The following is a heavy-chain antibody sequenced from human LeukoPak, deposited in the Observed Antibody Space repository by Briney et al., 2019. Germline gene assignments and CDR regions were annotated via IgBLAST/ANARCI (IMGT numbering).Heavy chain of an antibody. D-gene: IGHD2-15*01. V-gene: IGHV3-66*01. CDR1: GFTFSSNF. CDR2: LYSVGTT. Sequence: PGGSLRLSCAASGFTFSSNFMTWVRQAPGRGLEWVSVLYSVGTTYYADSVKGRFTISRDDSKNTLYLQMNSLRAEDTAVYYCAKGRGYCSGGSCYSDYWGQGTLVTVSS. CDR3: AKGRGYCSGGSCYSDY. J-gene: IGHJ4*02.